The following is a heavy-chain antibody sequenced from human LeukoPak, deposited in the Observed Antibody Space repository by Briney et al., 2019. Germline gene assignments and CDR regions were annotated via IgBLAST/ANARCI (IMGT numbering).Heavy chain of an antibody. Sequence: SQTLSLTCALSGDSLSSNSAAWHWLRQSPSRGLEWLGRTYYRSKWYNDYAVSVKSRITITPDTSKNQFSLQLNSVTPEDTAVYYCARDFWGGDDYYYYGLDVWGQGTTVTVSS. CDR3: ARDFWGGDDYYYYGLDV. J-gene: IGHJ6*02. CDR1: GDSLSSNSAA. V-gene: IGHV6-1*01. CDR2: TYYRSKWYN. D-gene: IGHD4-17*01.